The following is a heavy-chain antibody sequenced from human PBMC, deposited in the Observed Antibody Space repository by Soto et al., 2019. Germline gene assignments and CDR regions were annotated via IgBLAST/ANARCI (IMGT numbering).Heavy chain of an antibody. J-gene: IGHJ4*02. V-gene: IGHV3-7*01. D-gene: IGHD5-12*01. Sequence: GGSLRLSCAASGFTFSSYWMSWVRQAPGKGLEWVANIKQDGSEKKYVDSVKGRFTISRDNAKKSVFLQMNSLRAEDTAVYYCARDGGYSGYDYFDYWGQGALVT. CDR1: GFTFSSYW. CDR2: IKQDGSEK. CDR3: ARDGGYSGYDYFDY.